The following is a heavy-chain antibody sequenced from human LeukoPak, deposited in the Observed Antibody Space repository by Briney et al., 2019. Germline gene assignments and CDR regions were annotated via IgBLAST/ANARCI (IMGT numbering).Heavy chain of an antibody. Sequence: PGRSLRLSCAASGFTFDDYAMHWVRQAPGKGLEWVSGISWNSGSIGYADSVKGRFTISRDNAKNSLYLQMNSLRAEDTALYYCAKAPYGSGYYMDAWGKGTTVTISS. CDR3: AKAPYGSGYYMDA. CDR1: GFTFDDYA. J-gene: IGHJ6*03. D-gene: IGHD3-10*01. CDR2: ISWNSGSI. V-gene: IGHV3-9*01.